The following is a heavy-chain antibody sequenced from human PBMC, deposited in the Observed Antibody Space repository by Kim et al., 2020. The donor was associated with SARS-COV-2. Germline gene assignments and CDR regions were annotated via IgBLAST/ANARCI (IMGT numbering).Heavy chain of an antibody. J-gene: IGHJ4*02. D-gene: IGHD1-26*01. V-gene: IGHV3-48*03. CDR2: ISSSGSTI. Sequence: GGSLRLSCAASGFTFSSYEMNWVRQAPGKGLEWVSYISSSGSTIYYADSVKGRFTISRDNAKNSLYLQMNSLRAEDTAVYYCARETIVGATLDYWGQRTLVTVSS. CDR1: GFTFSSYE. CDR3: ARETIVGATLDY.